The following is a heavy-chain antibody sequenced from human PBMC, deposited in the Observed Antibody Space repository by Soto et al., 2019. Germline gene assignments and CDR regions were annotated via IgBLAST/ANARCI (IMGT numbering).Heavy chain of an antibody. V-gene: IGHV4-34*01. CDR2: INHSGST. J-gene: IGHJ4*02. CDR3: ASGPRNFEY. CDR1: GGPFSGYH. Sequence: QVQLQQWGAGLLKPSETLSLTCAVYGGPFSGYHWSWIRQPPGKGLEWIGKINHSGSTNYNPSLKSRVTISVDTSKNQFSLKQSSVTAADTAVYYCASGPRNFEYWDQGTLVTVSS.